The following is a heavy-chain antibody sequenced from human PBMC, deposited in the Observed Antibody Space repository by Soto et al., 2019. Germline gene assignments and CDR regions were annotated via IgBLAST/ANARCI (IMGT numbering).Heavy chain of an antibody. CDR2: IYYSGST. CDR3: TREEGARLMGYFHH. V-gene: IGHV4-61*01. Sequence: QVQLQESGPGLVKPSETLSLTCTVSGGSVSSGSYYWSWIRQPPGKGLEWIGYIYYSGSTNYNPSLKSRVTISVDTSKNQFSLKLSSVPAADTAVYYCTREEGARLMGYFHHWGQGTLVTVS. J-gene: IGHJ1*01. CDR1: GGSVSSGSYY. D-gene: IGHD2-8*01.